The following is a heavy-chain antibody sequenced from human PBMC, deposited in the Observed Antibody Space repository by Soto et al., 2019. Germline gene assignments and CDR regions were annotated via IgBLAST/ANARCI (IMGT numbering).Heavy chain of an antibody. CDR2: ITPMFGKP. V-gene: IGHV1-69*01. J-gene: IGHJ4*03. Sequence: QVQLVQSGPEVKKPGSSVKVSCTASGGTFSRYTINWVRQAPGQGLEWMGGITPMFGKPNYAQKFQGRVTITADESTSTGNMGLRSLNSDAPAVYYWAREGALYDRIANYFPYWGPGT. D-gene: IGHD3-22*01. CDR1: GGTFSRYT. CDR3: AREGALYDRIANYFPY.